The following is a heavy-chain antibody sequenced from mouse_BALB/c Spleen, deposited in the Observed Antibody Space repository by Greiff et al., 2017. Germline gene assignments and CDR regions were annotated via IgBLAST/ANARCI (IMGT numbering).Heavy chain of an antibody. D-gene: IGHD3-2*01. J-gene: IGHJ3*01. CDR2: INPSTGYT. V-gene: IGHV1-7*01. Sequence: VKLMESGAELAKPGASVKMSCKASGYTFTSYWMHWVKQRPGQGLEWIGYINPSTGYTEYNQKFKDKATLTADKSSSTAYMQLSSLTSEDSAVYYCARPDSSGYFFAYWGQGTLVTVSA. CDR1: GYTFTSYW. CDR3: ARPDSSGYFFAY.